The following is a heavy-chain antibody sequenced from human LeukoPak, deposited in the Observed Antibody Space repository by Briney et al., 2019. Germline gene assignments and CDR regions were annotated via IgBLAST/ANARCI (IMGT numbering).Heavy chain of an antibody. J-gene: IGHJ4*02. CDR3: ARTVTSFYYFDY. Sequence: GGSLRLSCAASGFTFSSYGMNWVRQAPGKGLEWVAVISYDGSNQYNADSVKGRFSISRDNSKNSLYLRMNSLRDEDTAVYYCARTVTSFYYFDYWGQGALVTVSA. D-gene: IGHD4-17*01. CDR2: ISYDGSNQ. V-gene: IGHV3-30*03. CDR1: GFTFSSYG.